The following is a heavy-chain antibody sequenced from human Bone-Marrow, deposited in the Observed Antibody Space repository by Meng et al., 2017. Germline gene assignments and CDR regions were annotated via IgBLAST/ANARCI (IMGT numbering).Heavy chain of an antibody. CDR1: GYTFTSYD. CDR2: IIPIFGTA. Sequence: SVKVSCKASGYTFTSYDINWVRQAPGQGLEWMGGIIPIFGTANYAQKFQGRVTITADKSTSTAYMELSSLRSEDTAVYYCARIVLGDDLLPAGFYYYYGMDVWGQGTTVTVSS. CDR3: ARIVLGDDLLPAGFYYYYGMDV. V-gene: IGHV1-69*06. J-gene: IGHJ6*02. D-gene: IGHD3-16*01.